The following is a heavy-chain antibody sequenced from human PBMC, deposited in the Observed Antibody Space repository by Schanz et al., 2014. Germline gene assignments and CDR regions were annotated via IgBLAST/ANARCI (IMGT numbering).Heavy chain of an antibody. J-gene: IGHJ4*02. CDR2: INLSGGST. CDR3: ARGGYSSGWYDRDIAHFDY. Sequence: QVQLVQSGAEVKKPGSSMKVSCKASGYTFTSYSMHWVRQAPGQGLEWMGIINLSGGSTNNAQKLQGRVTMTTDTSTSTAYMELRSLRSDDTAVYYCARGGYSSGWYDRDIAHFDYWGQGTLVTVSS. CDR1: GYTFTSYS. D-gene: IGHD6-19*01. V-gene: IGHV1-46*01.